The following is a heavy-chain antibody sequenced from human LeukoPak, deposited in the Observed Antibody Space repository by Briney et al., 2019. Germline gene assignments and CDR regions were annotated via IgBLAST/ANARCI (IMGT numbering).Heavy chain of an antibody. CDR3: ARDRRDTSMFWDY. CDR1: GGSMSSYY. CDR2: IYYSGNT. V-gene: IGHV4-59*01. J-gene: IGHJ4*02. D-gene: IGHD5-18*01. Sequence: SETLSLTCTVSGGSMSSYYWSWIRQPPGKGLEWIGYIYYSGNTNYNPSLKSRVTISVDTSKNQFSLKMRSVTAADTAVYYCARDRRDTSMFWDYWAQEPLVTVSS.